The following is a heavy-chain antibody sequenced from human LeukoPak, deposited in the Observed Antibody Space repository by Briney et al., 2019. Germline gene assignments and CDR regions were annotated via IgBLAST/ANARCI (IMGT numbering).Heavy chain of an antibody. CDR3: ARDLYYYDSSGYDRGLDV. D-gene: IGHD3-22*01. CDR2: IKHDGSEE. CDR1: GFTFNTYR. J-gene: IGHJ1*01. Sequence: TGRSLRLSCAASGFTFNTYRMSWVRQAPGKGREWVVNIKHDGSEEHYVDSVKGRFTIYRDNAKGSLSLQMNSLRGEDTAVYYCARDLYYYDSSGYDRGLDVWGQGPLVTVFS. V-gene: IGHV3-7*01.